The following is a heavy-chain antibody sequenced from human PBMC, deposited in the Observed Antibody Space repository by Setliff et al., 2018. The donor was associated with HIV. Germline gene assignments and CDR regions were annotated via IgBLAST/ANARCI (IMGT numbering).Heavy chain of an antibody. V-gene: IGHV1-46*01. CDR3: TRDWAYDAFDY. CDR2: IYPGGARR. D-gene: IGHD5-12*01. J-gene: IGHJ4*02. Sequence: ASVKVSCKASGYTFTNYYMHWVRQAPGQGLEWMGIIYPGGARRSYAQKFQGRVTMTWDTSTSTVYMQMNSLGVEDTAVYYCTRDWAYDAFDYWGQGTLVTVSS. CDR1: GYTFTNYY.